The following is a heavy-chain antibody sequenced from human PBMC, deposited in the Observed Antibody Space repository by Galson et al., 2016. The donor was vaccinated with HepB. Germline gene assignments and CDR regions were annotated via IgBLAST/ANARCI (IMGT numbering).Heavy chain of an antibody. Sequence: SLRLSCAASGFTFSSYNMNWVRQAPGEGLEWVSSISSSGSYIYYADVVKGRFTISRDNAKNSLYLQMNSLRAEDTAVYYCARSPRIQVWRRYDFFEYWGQGSLVTVSS. D-gene: IGHD3-16*01. CDR2: ISSSGSYI. V-gene: IGHV3-21*01. CDR3: ARSPRIQVWRRYDFFEY. CDR1: GFTFSSYN. J-gene: IGHJ4*02.